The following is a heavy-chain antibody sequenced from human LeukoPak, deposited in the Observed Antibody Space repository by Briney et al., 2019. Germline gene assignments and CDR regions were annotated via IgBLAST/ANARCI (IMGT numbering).Heavy chain of an antibody. J-gene: IGHJ4*02. D-gene: IGHD1-1*01. CDR3: TRGGLEPIDS. V-gene: IGHV3-74*01. CDR1: GFTFSTYW. CDR2: INPDASTT. Sequence: PGGSLRLSCAASGFTFSTYWMHWVRQAPGKGLVWVSRINPDASTTNYADSVRGRFTLSRDNAKNTLYLQMNSLRAEDTALYYCTRGGLEPIDSWGQGTLVTVSS.